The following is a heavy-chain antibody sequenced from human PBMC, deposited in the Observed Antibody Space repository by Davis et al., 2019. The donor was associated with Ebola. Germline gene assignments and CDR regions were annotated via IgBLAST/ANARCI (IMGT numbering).Heavy chain of an antibody. CDR2: IKQDGSEI. Sequence: GESLKISCAVSGFTFRSYWMRWVRQAPGKGLEWVAHIKQDGSEIHYVDSVKGRFTISRDNTKNSLYLQMNSLRDEDTALYYCSRGGAVKFDYWGQGTLVTVSS. D-gene: IGHD4-17*01. CDR1: GFTFRSYW. J-gene: IGHJ4*02. CDR3: SRGGAVKFDY. V-gene: IGHV3-7*01.